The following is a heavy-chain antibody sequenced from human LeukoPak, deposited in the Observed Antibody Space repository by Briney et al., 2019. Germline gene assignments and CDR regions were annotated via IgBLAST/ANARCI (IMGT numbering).Heavy chain of an antibody. V-gene: IGHV3-7*01. CDR1: GFTFRSYW. Sequence: GGSLRLSCAPSGFTFRSYWIRWVRQAPGRGLEWVANINQEGSETFYVDAVKGRFTISRDNAKNSLFLQMNSPRGEDTAVYYCARNKAKSTTTLGYWGQGTLVIVSS. CDR3: ARNKAKSTTTLGY. CDR2: INQEGSET. J-gene: IGHJ4*02. D-gene: IGHD4-11*01.